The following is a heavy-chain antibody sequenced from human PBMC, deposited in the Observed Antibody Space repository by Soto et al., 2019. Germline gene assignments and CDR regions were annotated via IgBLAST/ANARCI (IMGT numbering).Heavy chain of an antibody. D-gene: IGHD3-10*01. CDR1: GFTFSTYS. V-gene: IGHV3-21*06. CDR3: ARDRFGSGSSYSVQDALDI. CDR2: ISSNGINK. J-gene: IGHJ3*02. Sequence: EVQLVESGGGLVKPGGSLRLSCAASGFTFSTYSMNWVRQAPGKGLEWVSSISSNGINKYYAGSLKGRFTVSRDNAKNSLYLQMNSLRAEDTAVYYCARDRFGSGSSYSVQDALDIWGQGTMVTVSS.